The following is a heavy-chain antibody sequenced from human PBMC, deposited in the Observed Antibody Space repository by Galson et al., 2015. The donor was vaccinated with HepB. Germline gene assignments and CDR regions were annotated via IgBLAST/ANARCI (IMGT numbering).Heavy chain of an antibody. CDR2: IIPMFGSP. V-gene: IGHV1-69*13. CDR3: AREGEYLDSTGPSGAWETPLEY. D-gene: IGHD6-19*01. CDR1: GVSFRDYG. Sequence: SVKVSCKASGVSFRDYGISWVRQAPGHGLEWMGGIIPMFGSPNTAQKFQGRVTITADGSTTTAYMELRSLRFDDTAVYYCAREGEYLDSTGPSGAWETPLEYWGQGTPVTVSS. J-gene: IGHJ4*02.